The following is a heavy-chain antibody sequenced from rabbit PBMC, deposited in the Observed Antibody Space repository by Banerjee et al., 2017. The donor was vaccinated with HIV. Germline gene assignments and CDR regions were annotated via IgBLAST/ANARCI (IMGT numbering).Heavy chain of an antibody. D-gene: IGHD2-1*01. J-gene: IGHJ4*01. V-gene: IGHV1S43*01. CDR3: AREGAYDDYSDFYL. CDR1: GIDFSSYYY. Sequence: EESGGGLVKPGGTLTLTCKASGIDFSSYYYMCWVRQAPGKGLEWIGCIATGDGSTYYASWVNGRFTISRSTSLNTVTLQMTSLTAADTATYFCAREGAYDDYSDFYLWGQGTLVTVS. CDR2: IATGDGST.